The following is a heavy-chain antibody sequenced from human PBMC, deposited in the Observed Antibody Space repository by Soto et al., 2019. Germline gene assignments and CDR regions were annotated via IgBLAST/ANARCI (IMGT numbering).Heavy chain of an antibody. CDR2: IYYRGTT. CDR1: GVSTSNHY. J-gene: IGHJ4*02. CDR3: ARGGGSPFHNHEFDY. D-gene: IGHD1-20*01. V-gene: IGHV4-59*11. Sequence: QVHLQESGPGLVRPTETLSLTCSVSGVSTSNHYWRWIRKPPGQGPQWIGCIYYRGTTNYDASLNRRVTISIDTSKNQLSLNLTSVTTADTAVYYCARGGGSPFHNHEFDYWGQGSLVSVSS.